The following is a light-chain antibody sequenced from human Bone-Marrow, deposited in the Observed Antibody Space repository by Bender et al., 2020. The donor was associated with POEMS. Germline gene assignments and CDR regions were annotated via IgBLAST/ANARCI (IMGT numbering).Light chain of an antibody. CDR2: NNS. Sequence: QSVLTQPSSASGTPGQRVTISCSGSSSKFGSYPVNWYQQLPGAAPKLVIFNNSQRPSGVPDRFSGSNSGTSASLAISGLLSDDDADFYCATWDDSLNGWVFGGGTKLTVL. CDR3: ATWDDSLNGWV. J-gene: IGLJ3*02. V-gene: IGLV1-44*01. CDR1: SSKFGSYP.